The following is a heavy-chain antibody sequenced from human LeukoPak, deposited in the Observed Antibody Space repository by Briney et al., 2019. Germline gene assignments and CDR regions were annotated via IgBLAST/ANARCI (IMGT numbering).Heavy chain of an antibody. D-gene: IGHD6-13*01. CDR1: GVSISSVGYS. V-gene: IGHV4-30-2*01. Sequence: PSQTLSLTCAVSGVSISSVGYSWSWIRQPPGKGLEWIGYIYHSGSTYYNPPLKSRVTISVDRSKNQFSLKLSSVTAADTAVYYCAREADTLLDYWGQGTLVTVSS. J-gene: IGHJ4*02. CDR3: AREADTLLDY. CDR2: IYHSGST.